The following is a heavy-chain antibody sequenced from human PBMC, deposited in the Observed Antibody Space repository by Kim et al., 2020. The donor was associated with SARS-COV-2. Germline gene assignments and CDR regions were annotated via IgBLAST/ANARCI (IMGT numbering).Heavy chain of an antibody. Sequence: ADSVKGRFTISRDNSKNTLYLQMNSLRAEDTAVYYCAKSRYSGYDYFDYWGQGTLVTVSS. CDR3: AKSRYSGYDYFDY. J-gene: IGHJ4*02. D-gene: IGHD5-12*01. V-gene: IGHV3-23*01.